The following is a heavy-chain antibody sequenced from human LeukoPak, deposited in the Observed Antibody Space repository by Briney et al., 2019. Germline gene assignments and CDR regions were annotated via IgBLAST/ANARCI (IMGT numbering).Heavy chain of an antibody. V-gene: IGHV3-30*18. D-gene: IGHD4/OR15-4a*01. CDR1: GFTFSSYG. CDR3: AKVSLNMVNDAFDI. J-gene: IGHJ3*02. CDR2: ISYDGSNK. Sequence: PGGSLRLSCAASGFTFSSYGMHWVRQAPGKGLEWGAVISYDGSNKYYADSVKGRFTISRDNSKNTLYLQMNSLRAEDTAMYYCAKVSLNMVNDAFDIWGQGTMVSVSS.